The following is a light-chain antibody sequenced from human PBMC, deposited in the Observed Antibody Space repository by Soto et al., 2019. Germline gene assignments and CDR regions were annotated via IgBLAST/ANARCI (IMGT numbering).Light chain of an antibody. CDR1: QSVGGF. J-gene: IGKJ2*01. CDR3: QLHSNWPPMYN. V-gene: IGKV3-11*01. Sequence: EIVLTQSPATLSLSPGERATLSCRASQSVGGFLAWYQQKSGQAPRLLIYDTSKRATGIPARFSVSGSGTDFTLTISRLEHKYFAMYHCQLHSNWPPMYNFGHGSKLEIK. CDR2: DTS.